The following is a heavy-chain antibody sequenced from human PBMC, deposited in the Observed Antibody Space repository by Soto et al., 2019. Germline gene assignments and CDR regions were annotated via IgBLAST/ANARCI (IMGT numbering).Heavy chain of an antibody. D-gene: IGHD2-2*01. CDR3: AKDTSSSPYYMDV. J-gene: IGHJ6*03. V-gene: IGHV3-23*01. CDR2: ISGSTGTT. Sequence: EVQVLESGGGSVQPGGSLRLSCAASGFTFSNFAMSWVRHAPGQGLEWVSEISGSTGTTYYADSVKGRFIISRDNYKNMVHLQMSSLRAEDTAVYYCAKDTSSSPYYMDVWGKGTTVTVSS. CDR1: GFTFSNFA.